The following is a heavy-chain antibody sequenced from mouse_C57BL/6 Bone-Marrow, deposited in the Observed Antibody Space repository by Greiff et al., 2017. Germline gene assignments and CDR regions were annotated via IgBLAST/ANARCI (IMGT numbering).Heavy chain of an antibody. Sequence: EVQGVESGEGLVKPGGSLKLSCAASGFTFSSYAMSWVRQTPEKRLEWVAYISSGGDYIYYADTVKGRFTISRDNARNTLYLQMISLKSEDTAMYYCTRAYYYGSRGDARDYWGQGTSVTVSA. V-gene: IGHV5-9-1*02. CDR2: ISSGGDYI. D-gene: IGHD1-1*01. CDR1: GFTFSSYA. J-gene: IGHJ4*01. CDR3: TRAYYYGSRGDARDY.